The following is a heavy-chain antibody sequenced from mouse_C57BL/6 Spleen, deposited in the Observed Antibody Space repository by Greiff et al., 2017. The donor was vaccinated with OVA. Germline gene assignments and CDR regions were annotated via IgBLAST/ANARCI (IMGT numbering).Heavy chain of an antibody. D-gene: IGHD2-1*01. Sequence: QVKLQQPGPDLVKPGASVKLSCKASGYTFTSYWMHWVKQRPGQGLEWIGNINPSNGGTNYNEKFKSKATLTVDKSSSTAYMQLSSLTSEDTAVYYGTSYGNYEDYFDYWGQGTTLTVSS. CDR3: TSYGNYEDYFDY. V-gene: IGHV1-53*01. CDR2: INPSNGGT. J-gene: IGHJ2*01. CDR1: GYTFTSYW.